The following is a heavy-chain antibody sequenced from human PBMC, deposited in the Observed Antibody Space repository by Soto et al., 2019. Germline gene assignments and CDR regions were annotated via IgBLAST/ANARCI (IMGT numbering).Heavy chain of an antibody. CDR3: ASATITMIVVGALGAFDI. CDR1: GYTFTSYG. V-gene: IGHV1-18*01. D-gene: IGHD3-22*01. J-gene: IGHJ3*02. Sequence: ASVKVSCKASGYTFTSYGISWVRQAPGRGLEWMGWISAYNGNTNYAQKLQGRVTMTTDTSTSTAYMELRSLRSDDTAVYYCASATITMIVVGALGAFDIWGQGTMVTVSS. CDR2: ISAYNGNT.